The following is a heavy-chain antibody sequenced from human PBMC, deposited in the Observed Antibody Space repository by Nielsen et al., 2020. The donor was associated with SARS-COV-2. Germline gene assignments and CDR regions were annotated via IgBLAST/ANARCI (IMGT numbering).Heavy chain of an antibody. CDR3: ATIPGDSSGYYYASDAFDI. CDR2: ISAYNGNT. CDR1: GYTFTSYG. Sequence: ASVKVSCKASGYTFTSYGISWVRQAPGQGLEWMGWISAYNGNTNYAQKLQGRVTMTTDTSTSTAYMELSSLRSEDTAVYYCATIPGDSSGYYYASDAFDIWGQGTMVTVSS. D-gene: IGHD3-22*01. V-gene: IGHV1-18*01. J-gene: IGHJ3*02.